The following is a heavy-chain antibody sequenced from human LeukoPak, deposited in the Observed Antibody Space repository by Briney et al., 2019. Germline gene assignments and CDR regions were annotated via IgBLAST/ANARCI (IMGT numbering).Heavy chain of an antibody. Sequence: ASVKVSCKASGYTFTGYYIHWVRQAPGQGLEWMGWINPNSGGTNYAQKFQGRVTMTRDTSISTAYMEVSRLKSDDTAVYYCARRAVYYYYGTDVWGQGSTVTVSS. J-gene: IGHJ6*02. CDR1: GYTFTGYY. CDR3: ARRAVYYYYGTDV. D-gene: IGHD6-25*01. V-gene: IGHV1-2*02. CDR2: INPNSGGT.